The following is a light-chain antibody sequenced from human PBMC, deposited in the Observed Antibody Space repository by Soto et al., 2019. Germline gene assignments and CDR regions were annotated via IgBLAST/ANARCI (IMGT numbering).Light chain of an antibody. Sequence: EIVLTQSPATLSLSPGERATLSCRASQSVSSYLAWYQQKPGQAPRLLIYDASNRATGIPARFSGSGSGTDFTLTISSLEPEYFAFYFCQQRSNWTPRHTFGQGTKLEIK. CDR1: QSVSSY. CDR3: QQRSNWTPRHT. CDR2: DAS. J-gene: IGKJ2*01. V-gene: IGKV3-11*01.